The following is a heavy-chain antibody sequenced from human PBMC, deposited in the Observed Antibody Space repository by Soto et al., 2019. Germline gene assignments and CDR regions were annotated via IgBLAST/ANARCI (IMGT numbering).Heavy chain of an antibody. CDR1: GGSISSSSYY. CDR2: IYYSGST. V-gene: IGHV4-39*01. Sequence: SETLCLTCTVSGGSISSSSYYWGWIRQPPGKGLEWIGSIYYSGSTYYNPSLKSRVTISVDTSKNQFSLKLISVTAADTSVYYCARQYSAGSSYYWYFDPWGRGALVTVS. D-gene: IGHD3-10*01. J-gene: IGHJ2*01. CDR3: ARQYSAGSSYYWYFDP.